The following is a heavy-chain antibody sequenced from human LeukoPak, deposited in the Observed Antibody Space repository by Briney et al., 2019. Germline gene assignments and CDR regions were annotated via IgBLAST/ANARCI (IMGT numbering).Heavy chain of an antibody. V-gene: IGHV4-34*01. D-gene: IGHD2-2*02. CDR2: INHSGST. J-gene: IGHJ5*02. Sequence: SETLSLTCAVYGGSFSGYYWSWIRQPPGKGLEWIGEINHSGSTNYNPSLKSRVTISVDTSKNQFSLKLSSVTAADTAVYYCARDAHQLLYFVGWFVPWGQGTLVTVSS. CDR1: GGSFSGYY. CDR3: ARDAHQLLYFVGWFVP.